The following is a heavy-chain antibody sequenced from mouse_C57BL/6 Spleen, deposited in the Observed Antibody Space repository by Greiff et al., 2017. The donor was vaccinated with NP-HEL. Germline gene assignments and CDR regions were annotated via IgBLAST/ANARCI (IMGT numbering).Heavy chain of an antibody. CDR1: GYTFTSYL. CDR2: IDPSDSYT. D-gene: IGHD1-1*01. CDR3: ARCGSSYWYFDV. V-gene: IGHV1-50*01. J-gene: IGHJ1*03. Sequence: QVQLQQPGAELVKPGASVKLSCKASGYTFTSYLMQWVKQRPGQGLEWIGEIDPSDSYTNYNQKFKGKATLTVDTSSSTAYMQLSSLTSEDSAVYYCARCGSSYWYFDVWGTGTTVTVSS.